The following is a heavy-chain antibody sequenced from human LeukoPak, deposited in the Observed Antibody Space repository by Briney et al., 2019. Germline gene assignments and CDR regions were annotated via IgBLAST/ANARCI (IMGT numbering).Heavy chain of an antibody. D-gene: IGHD4-17*01. V-gene: IGHV3-15*01. Sequence: GGSLRLSCAASGFIFSSYSMSWVRQAPGKGREWVGRIKSKTDGWTTDYAAAVKGRFTISREDSKNTLYLQMNSLKTEDTAVYYCTTQTTMTTDYWGQGTLVTVSS. CDR2: IKSKTDGWTT. J-gene: IGHJ4*02. CDR3: TTQTTMTTDY. CDR1: GFIFSSYS.